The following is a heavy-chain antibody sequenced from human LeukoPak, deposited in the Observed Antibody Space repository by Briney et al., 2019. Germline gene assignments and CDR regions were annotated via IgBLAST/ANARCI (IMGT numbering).Heavy chain of an antibody. CDR2: IIPIFGTA. V-gene: IGHV1-69*13. Sequence: GASVKVSCKASGGTFSSYAISWVRQAPGQGLEWMGGIIPIFGTANYAQKFQGRVTITADESTSTAYMELSSLRSEDTAVYYCARVGYGDYRGAFDIWGQGTMVTVSS. CDR1: GGTFSSYA. J-gene: IGHJ3*02. CDR3: ARVGYGDYRGAFDI. D-gene: IGHD4-17*01.